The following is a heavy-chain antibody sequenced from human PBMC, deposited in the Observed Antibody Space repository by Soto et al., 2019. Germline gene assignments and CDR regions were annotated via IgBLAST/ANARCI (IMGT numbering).Heavy chain of an antibody. CDR3: ASGGYCSSTSCPGHNWFDP. CDR2: INHSGST. J-gene: IGHJ5*02. CDR1: GGSFSGYY. D-gene: IGHD2-2*01. Sequence: SETLSLTCAVYGGSFSGYYWSWIRQPPGKGLEWIGEINHSGSTNYNPSLKSRVTISVDTSKNQFSLKLSSVTAADTAVYYCASGGYCSSTSCPGHNWFDPWGQGTLVT. V-gene: IGHV4-34*01.